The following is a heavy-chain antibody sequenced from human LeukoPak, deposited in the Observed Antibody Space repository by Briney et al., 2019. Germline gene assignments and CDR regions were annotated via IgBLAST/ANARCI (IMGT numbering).Heavy chain of an antibody. J-gene: IGHJ5*02. CDR2: IIPIFGTA. D-gene: IGHD6-25*01. Sequence: GASVKVSCKASGYTFTNYAMNWVRQAPGQGLEWMGGIIPIFGTANYAQKFQGRVTITADESTSTAYMELSSLRSEDTAVYYCAGGHNWFDPWGQGTLVTVSS. V-gene: IGHV1-69*13. CDR1: GYTFTNYA. CDR3: AGGHNWFDP.